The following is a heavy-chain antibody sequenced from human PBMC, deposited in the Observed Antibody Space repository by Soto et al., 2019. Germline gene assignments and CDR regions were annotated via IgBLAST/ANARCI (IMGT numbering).Heavy chain of an antibody. CDR1: GASFSSYA. CDR3: VRVVAIPGYPDN. J-gene: IGHJ4*02. D-gene: IGHD5-12*01. V-gene: IGHV1-69*06. Sequence: SVKVSCKTSGASFSSYAITWVRQAPGQGLEWMGGIVPTVDTSTYAQKYQGRVTITADKFTNTVYMELSSLRSDDTAVYYCVRVVAIPGYPDNWGQGTLVTVSS. CDR2: IVPTVDTS.